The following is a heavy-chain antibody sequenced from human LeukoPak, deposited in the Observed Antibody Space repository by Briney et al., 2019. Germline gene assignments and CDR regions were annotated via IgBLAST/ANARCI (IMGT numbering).Heavy chain of an antibody. J-gene: IGHJ4*02. D-gene: IGHD1/OR15-1a*01. V-gene: IGHV4-39*07. CDR1: GGSISSSRYY. CDR2: IYCRGRN. Sequence: SEALSLTCTVSGGSISSSRYYWGWIRQPPGKGLEWIGSIYCRGRNYYNPSLKSRVTISVDTSKNQFLLKLSPVSAGGTAGYFCGTKEQCAYYLPEYWGQGTLVSLS. CDR3: GTKEQCAYYLPEY.